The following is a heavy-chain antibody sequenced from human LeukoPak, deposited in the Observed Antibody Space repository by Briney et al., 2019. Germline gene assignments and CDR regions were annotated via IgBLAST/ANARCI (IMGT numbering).Heavy chain of an antibody. Sequence: GGSLRLSCAASGFTFSSYSMNWVRQAPGKGLEWVSSISSSSSYIYYADSVKGRFTISRDNAKNSLYLQMNSLRAEDTAAYYCARAGRTYDYIWGSYRYLWFDPWGQGTLVTVSS. J-gene: IGHJ5*02. CDR1: GFTFSSYS. V-gene: IGHV3-21*01. D-gene: IGHD3-16*02. CDR3: ARAGRTYDYIWGSYRYLWFDP. CDR2: ISSSSSYI.